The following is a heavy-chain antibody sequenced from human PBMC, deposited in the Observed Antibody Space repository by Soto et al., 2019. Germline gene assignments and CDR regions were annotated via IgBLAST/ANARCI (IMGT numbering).Heavy chain of an antibody. CDR3: AKESRGIGVVPASLD. J-gene: IGHJ4*02. Sequence: EVQLLESGGGLVQPGGSLRLSGVASGHTFHSYAMSWVRQAPGKGLEWVSDISGSGGSTYYADSVRGRITISRDESKTSLFLRLNCLLVEDTVVYHCAKESRGIGVVPASLDWGQGPLVTVSS. CDR1: GHTFHSYA. CDR2: ISGSGGST. V-gene: IGHV3-23*01. D-gene: IGHD2-2*01.